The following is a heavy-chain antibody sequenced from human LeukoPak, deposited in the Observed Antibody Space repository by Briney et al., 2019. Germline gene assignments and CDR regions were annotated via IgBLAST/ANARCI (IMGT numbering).Heavy chain of an antibody. CDR2: ISGSGGIT. D-gene: IGHD6-13*01. CDR3: VKILSSAGIDY. Sequence: GGSLRLSCAASGFTFSSYTMTWVRQAPGKGLEWVSGISGSGGITYYADSVKGRFTISRDNSKNTLYLQMNSLRAEDTAVYYCVKILSSAGIDYWGQGTLVTVSS. J-gene: IGHJ4*02. V-gene: IGHV3-23*01. CDR1: GFTFSSYT.